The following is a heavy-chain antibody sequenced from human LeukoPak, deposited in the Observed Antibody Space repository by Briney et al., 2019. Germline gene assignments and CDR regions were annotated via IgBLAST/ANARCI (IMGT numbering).Heavy chain of an antibody. CDR1: GYTLTELS. J-gene: IGHJ6*02. V-gene: IGHV1-24*01. CDR2: FDPEDGET. D-gene: IGHD6-19*01. CDR3: AISSSSGWYRNYYYYGMDV. Sequence: ASVKVSCKVSGYTLTELSMHWVRQAPGKGLEWMGGFDPEDGETIYAQKFQGRVTMTEDTSTDTAYMELSSLRSEDTAVYYCAISSSSGWYRNYYYYGMDVWGQGTTVTVSS.